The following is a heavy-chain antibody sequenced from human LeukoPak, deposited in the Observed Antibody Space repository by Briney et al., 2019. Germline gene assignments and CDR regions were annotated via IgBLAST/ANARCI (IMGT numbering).Heavy chain of an antibody. CDR3: ARGPGNPTVTTHTTPYFDY. D-gene: IGHD4-17*01. CDR2: INPNSGDT. Sequence: GASVKVSCKASGYTFTGYYMHWVRQAPGQGLEWMGRINPNSGDTNYAQKFQGRVTMTRDTSISTAYMELSRLRSDDTAVYYCARGPGNPTVTTHTTPYFDYWGQGTLVTVSS. CDR1: GYTFTGYY. V-gene: IGHV1-2*06. J-gene: IGHJ4*02.